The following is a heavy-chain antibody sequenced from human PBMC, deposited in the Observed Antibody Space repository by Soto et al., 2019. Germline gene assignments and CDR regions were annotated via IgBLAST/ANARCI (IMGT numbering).Heavy chain of an antibody. D-gene: IGHD2-15*01. CDR1: GGTFSTSS. Sequence: QVRLVQSGAEVKKPGSSVKVSCKASGGTFSTSSINWVRQAPGQGLEWMGGILPVFGTSDYSQNFHGRVTITSDECTCSAYMELSSLRSADTALYYCARGHEYGGTSDAFDMWGQETIVYVSS. V-gene: IGHV1-69*05. CDR3: ARGHEYGGTSDAFDM. J-gene: IGHJ3*02. CDR2: ILPVFGTS.